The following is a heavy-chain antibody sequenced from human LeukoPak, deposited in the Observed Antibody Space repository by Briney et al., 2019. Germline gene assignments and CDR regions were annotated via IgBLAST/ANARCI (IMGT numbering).Heavy chain of an antibody. D-gene: IGHD3-10*01. CDR3: ASHASGSYFAFHI. J-gene: IGHJ3*02. V-gene: IGHV1-2*02. Sequence: ASVKVSFKASGYTFTGYYIHWVRQAPGQGLEWMGWINPNSGASKNTQKFQGGVTMTRDTSISTAYMELVGLRFDDTAVYYCASHASGSYFAFHIWGQGTLVTVSS. CDR1: GYTFTGYY. CDR2: INPNSGAS.